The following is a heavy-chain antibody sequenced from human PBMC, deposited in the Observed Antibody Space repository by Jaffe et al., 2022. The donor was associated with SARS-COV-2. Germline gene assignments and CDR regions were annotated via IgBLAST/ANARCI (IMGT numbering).Heavy chain of an antibody. V-gene: IGHV5-51*01. D-gene: IGHD6-13*01. CDR1: GYNFNTYW. CDR3: ARRFGIAASYRGVSDI. CDR2: IYPGDSDT. J-gene: IGHJ3*02. Sequence: EVQLVQSGAEVKKPGESLKISCKASGYNFNTYWIAWVRQMPGKGLEWMGIIYPGDSDTKYSPSFQGQVSISADKSISTAFLQWSSLKASDTAMYYCARRFGIAASYRGVSDIWGQGTMVTVSS.